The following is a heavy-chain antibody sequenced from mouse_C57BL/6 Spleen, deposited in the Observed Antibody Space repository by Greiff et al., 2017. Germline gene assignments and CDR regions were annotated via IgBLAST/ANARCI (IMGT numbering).Heavy chain of an antibody. CDR1: GFTFSSYG. CDR2: ISSGGSYT. Sequence: EVKLMESGGDLVKPGGSLKLSCAASGFTFSSYGMSWVRQTPDKRLEWVATISSGGSYTYYPDSVKGRFTISRDNAKNTLYLQMSSLKSEDTAMYYCARGIYYDYDGYAMDYWGQGTSVTVSS. J-gene: IGHJ4*01. V-gene: IGHV5-6*01. CDR3: ARGIYYDYDGYAMDY. D-gene: IGHD2-4*01.